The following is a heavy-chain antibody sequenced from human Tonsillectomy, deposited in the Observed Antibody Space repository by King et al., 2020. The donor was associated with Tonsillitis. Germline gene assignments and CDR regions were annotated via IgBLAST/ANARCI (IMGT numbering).Heavy chain of an antibody. D-gene: IGHD1-26*01. J-gene: IGHJ4*02. CDR3: ASLSGSLDY. CDR1: GFTFSNYA. CDR2: ISGRGGST. Sequence: VQLVESGGGLVQPGGSLRLSCAASGFTFSNYAMSWVRQAPGKGLEWVSVISGRGGSTYFADSVKGRFTISRDNSKNTLFLQMDSLRAEDTAVYYCASLSGSLDYWGQGILVTVS. V-gene: IGHV3-23*04.